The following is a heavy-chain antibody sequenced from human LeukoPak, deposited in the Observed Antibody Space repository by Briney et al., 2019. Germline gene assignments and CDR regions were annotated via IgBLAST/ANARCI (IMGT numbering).Heavy chain of an antibody. CDR1: GFTFSSYG. CDR3: AKDGGCSSTTCYSPYYFDY. D-gene: IGHD2-2*01. V-gene: IGHV3-30*18. J-gene: IGHJ4*02. CDR2: ISYDGSNK. Sequence: GGSLRLSCAASGFTFSSYGMHWVRQAPGKGLEWVAVISYDGSNKYYADSVKGRFTISRVNSKNTLYLQMNSLRAEDTAVYYCAKDGGCSSTTCYSPYYFDYWGQGTLVTVSS.